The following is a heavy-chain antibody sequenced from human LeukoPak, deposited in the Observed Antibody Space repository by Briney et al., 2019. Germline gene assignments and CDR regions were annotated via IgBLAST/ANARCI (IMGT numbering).Heavy chain of an antibody. D-gene: IGHD2-8*01. V-gene: IGHV3-74*01. Sequence: GGSLRLSCAASGFTFSDYWMHWVRQAPGKGLVWVSRINSDGSSTRYADSVKGRFTISRDNAKNTLYLQMISLRPEDTAVYYCAKDTSIGKYCTNGVCSPFDYWGQGTLVTVSS. CDR2: INSDGSST. CDR1: GFTFSDYW. J-gene: IGHJ4*02. CDR3: AKDTSIGKYCTNGVCSPFDY.